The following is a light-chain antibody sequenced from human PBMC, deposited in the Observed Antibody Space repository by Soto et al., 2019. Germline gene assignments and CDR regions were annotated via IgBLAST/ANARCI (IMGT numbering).Light chain of an antibody. CDR3: QQYNNWPV. CDR2: AAS. Sequence: EIGRTQSPATLSVSPGERATLSCRASQSVSSNLAWYQQKPGQAPRLLIYAASTRATGIPARFSGSGSGTEFTLTISSLQSEDFAVYYCQQYNNWPVFGQGTKVDIK. V-gene: IGKV3-15*01. CDR1: QSVSSN. J-gene: IGKJ1*01.